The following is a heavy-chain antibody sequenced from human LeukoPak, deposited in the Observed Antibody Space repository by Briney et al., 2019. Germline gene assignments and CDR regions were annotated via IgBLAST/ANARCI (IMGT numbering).Heavy chain of an antibody. J-gene: IGHJ4*02. CDR3: AKDEAATLDY. V-gene: IGHV3-30*02. Sequence: GVSLRLSCAASGFTFSSYGMHWVRQAPGKGLEWVAFIRYDGSNKYYADSVKGRFTISRDNSKNTLYLQMNSLRAEDTAVYYCAKDEAATLDYWGQGTLVTVSS. CDR2: IRYDGSNK. D-gene: IGHD2-15*01. CDR1: GFTFSSYG.